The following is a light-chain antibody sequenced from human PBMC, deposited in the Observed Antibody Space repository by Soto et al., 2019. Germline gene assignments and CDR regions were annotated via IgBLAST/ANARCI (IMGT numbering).Light chain of an antibody. CDR3: CSYASGSIYV. CDR2: EVG. J-gene: IGLJ1*01. V-gene: IGLV2-14*01. Sequence: QSALTQPASVSGSPGQSITISCTGTSSDVGAFNYVSWYLQYPGKAPKLMIYEVGNRPSGVSNRFSGSKSGNTASLTISGLQAEVEADYYCCSYASGSIYVFGTGTKVTVL. CDR1: SSDVGAFNY.